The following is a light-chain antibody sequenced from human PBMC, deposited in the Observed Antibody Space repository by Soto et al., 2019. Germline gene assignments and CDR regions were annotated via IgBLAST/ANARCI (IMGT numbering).Light chain of an antibody. J-gene: IGKJ4*01. Sequence: EIVMTQSPATLSVSPGERATLSCRASQSVSSNLAWYQQKPGQAPRLLIYGASTRATGIPARFSGSGSGTEFTLTISSLQSEDFAVYYCQQYGSPLTFGGGTKVDIK. CDR1: QSVSSN. V-gene: IGKV3-15*01. CDR3: QQYGSPLT. CDR2: GAS.